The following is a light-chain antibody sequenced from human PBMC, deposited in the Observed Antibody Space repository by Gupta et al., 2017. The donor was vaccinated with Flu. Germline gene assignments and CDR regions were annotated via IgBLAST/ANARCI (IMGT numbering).Light chain of an antibody. J-gene: IGKJ5*01. CDR3: QQYGSSSIT. V-gene: IGKV3-20*01. Sequence: ERATLSCRASQSVSNNYLAWYQQKPGQAPRLLIYGASSRATGIPDRFSGSGSGTDFILTISELEPEDFAVYYCQQYGSSSITFGQGTRLEIK. CDR2: GAS. CDR1: QSVSNNY.